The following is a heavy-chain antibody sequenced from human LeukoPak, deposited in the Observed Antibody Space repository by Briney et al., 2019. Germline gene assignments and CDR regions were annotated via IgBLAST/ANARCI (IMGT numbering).Heavy chain of an antibody. D-gene: IGHD2-2*01. Sequence: ASVKVSCKVSGYTLTELSMHWVRQAPGKGLVWMGGFDPEDGETIYAQKFQGRVTMTEDTSTDTAYMELRSLRSDDTAVYYCARLVVPAAIHYYYYYMDVWGKGTTVTVSS. V-gene: IGHV1-24*01. CDR2: FDPEDGET. CDR1: GYTLTELS. CDR3: ARLVVPAAIHYYYYYMDV. J-gene: IGHJ6*03.